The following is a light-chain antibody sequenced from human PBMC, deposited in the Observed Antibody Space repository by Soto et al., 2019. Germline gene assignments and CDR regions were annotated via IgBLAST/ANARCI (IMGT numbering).Light chain of an antibody. CDR2: GTS. CDR1: QSVSST. V-gene: IGKV3-15*01. J-gene: IGKJ4*01. CDR3: QQYYQWPLT. Sequence: EIVMTQSPATLSVSPGERATLSCRASQSVSSTLAWYQQIPVQAPRLLIYGTSTRATGIPARFSGSGSGTEFTLTSSSLQSEDFAFYYCQQYYQWPLTFGGGTKVEVK.